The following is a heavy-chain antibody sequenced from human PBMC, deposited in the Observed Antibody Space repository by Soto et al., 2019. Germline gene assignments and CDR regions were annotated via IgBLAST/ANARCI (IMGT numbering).Heavy chain of an antibody. CDR1: GFTFSDYG. CDR3: ARLQSDYYFGMDV. Sequence: GGSLRLSCAASGFTFSDYGMHWVRQAPGKGLEWVAVIWYDGINKYYADSVKGRFTISRDNSKKTLFLQMNSLRAEDTAVYYCARLQSDYYFGMDVWGQGNTVTVSS. CDR2: IWYDGINK. D-gene: IGHD6-19*01. V-gene: IGHV3-33*01. J-gene: IGHJ6*02.